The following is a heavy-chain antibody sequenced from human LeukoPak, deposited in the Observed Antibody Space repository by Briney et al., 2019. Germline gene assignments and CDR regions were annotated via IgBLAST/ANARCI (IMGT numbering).Heavy chain of an antibody. CDR3: AKVRWDNSGWYYSDS. D-gene: IGHD6-19*01. J-gene: IGHJ4*02. V-gene: IGHV3-23*01. CDR1: GVTFNNYA. Sequence: GGSLRLSCAVSGVTFNNYAMSWVRQAPGKGLEWVSGISGRGASKYYADSVKGRFTISRDNSKNTLYLQVNSLRVEDTAVYYCAKVRWDNSGWYYSDSWGQGTLVTVSS. CDR2: ISGRGASK.